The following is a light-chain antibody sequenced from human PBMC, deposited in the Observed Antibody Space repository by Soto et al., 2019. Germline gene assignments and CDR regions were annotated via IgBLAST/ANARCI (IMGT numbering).Light chain of an antibody. J-gene: IGKJ1*01. V-gene: IGKV3-15*01. CDR2: GAS. CDR3: QQYNNWWT. Sequence: EIVLTQSPDTLSLSPGESATLSCRASQSVRSSYLAWYQQKPGQAPRLLIYGASTRATGIPARFSGSGSGTEFTLTISSLQSEDFAVYYCQQYNNWWTFGQGSKV. CDR1: QSVRSSY.